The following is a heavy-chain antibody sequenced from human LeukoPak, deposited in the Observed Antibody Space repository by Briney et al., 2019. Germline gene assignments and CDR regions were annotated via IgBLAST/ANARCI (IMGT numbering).Heavy chain of an antibody. J-gene: IGHJ5*02. D-gene: IGHD3-10*01. CDR2: TDPSDSYT. CDR1: GYSFTSYW. Sequence: GESLKISCKGSGYSFTSYWISWVRQMPGKGLEWMGRTDPSDSYTNYSPSFQGHVTISADKSISTAYLQWSSLKASDTAMYYCARGDTYYYGSGSYYIWFDPWGQGTLVTVSS. V-gene: IGHV5-10-1*01. CDR3: ARGDTYYYGSGSYYIWFDP.